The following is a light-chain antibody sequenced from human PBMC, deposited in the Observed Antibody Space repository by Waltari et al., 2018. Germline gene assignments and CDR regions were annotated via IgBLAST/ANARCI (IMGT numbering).Light chain of an antibody. Sequence: DILLTQSPTSLSASIGDRVTITCQASQHISNYLNWYQRKPVKAPKLLIYDASDLEPGVPLRFSGTGYGASFTLTISSLQPEDVATYYCQQFDAFPYTFGQGTNLQIK. CDR2: DAS. J-gene: IGKJ2*01. V-gene: IGKV1-33*01. CDR3: QQFDAFPYT. CDR1: QHISNY.